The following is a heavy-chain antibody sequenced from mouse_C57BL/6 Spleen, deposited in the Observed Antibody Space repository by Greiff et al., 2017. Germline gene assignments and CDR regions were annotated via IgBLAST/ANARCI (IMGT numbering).Heavy chain of an antibody. Sequence: QVHLQQSGAELVKPGASVTLSCKASGYTFTGYEMHWVKQTPVHGLEWIGAIDPETGSTTYNQKFKGKAILTADTSSSPAYMELRSLTSEDSDVYYWTREGYYNVWGQGTLVTVSA. CDR3: TREGYYNV. CDR2: IDPETGST. V-gene: IGHV1-15*01. J-gene: IGHJ3*02. D-gene: IGHD1-1*01. CDR1: GYTFTGYE.